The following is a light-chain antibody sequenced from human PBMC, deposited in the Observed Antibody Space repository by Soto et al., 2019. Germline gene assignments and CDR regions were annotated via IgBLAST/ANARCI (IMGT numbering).Light chain of an antibody. CDR3: SSYTSSSTPYV. CDR1: SSDVGGYNY. J-gene: IGLJ1*01. Sequence: HSALTQAASVTRAPGRASSISCTGTSSDVGGYNYVSWYQQHPGKAPKLMIYDVSNRPSGVSNRFSGSKSGNTASLTISGLQAEDEADYYCSSYTSSSTPYVSGTGTKVTVL. V-gene: IGLV2-14*01. CDR2: DVS.